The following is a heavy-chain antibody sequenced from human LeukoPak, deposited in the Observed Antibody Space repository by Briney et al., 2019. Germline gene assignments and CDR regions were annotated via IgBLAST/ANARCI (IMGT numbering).Heavy chain of an antibody. CDR2: IIPIFGTA. J-gene: IGHJ4*02. CDR1: GYTFTSYY. D-gene: IGHD3-9*01. V-gene: IGHV1-69*13. CDR3: ASGYDILTGYPY. Sequence: SVKVSCKASGYTFTSYYMHWVRQAPGQGLEWMGGIIPIFGTANYAQKFQGRVTITADESTSTAYMELSSLRSEDTAVYYCASGYDILTGYPYWGQGTLVTVSS.